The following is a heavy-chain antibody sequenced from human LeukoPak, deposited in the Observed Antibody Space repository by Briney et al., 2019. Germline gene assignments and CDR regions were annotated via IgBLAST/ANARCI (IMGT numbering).Heavy chain of an antibody. CDR3: ASGRIAATICPFDY. Sequence: ASVNVSCKASGNTFTGYYIHWVRQVPGQGLEWVGCINPKSDGTNYAQKFQGRVTMSRDASIHTAYMELSKLTSDDTAVYYCASGRIAATICPFDYWGQGTLVTVSS. CDR2: INPKSDGT. CDR1: GNTFTGYY. J-gene: IGHJ4*02. D-gene: IGHD5-12*01. V-gene: IGHV1-2*02.